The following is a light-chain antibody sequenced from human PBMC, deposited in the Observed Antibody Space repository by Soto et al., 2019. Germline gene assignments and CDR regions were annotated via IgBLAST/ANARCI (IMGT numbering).Light chain of an antibody. CDR1: QSVNSNY. Sequence: EIVLTQSPGTLSLSPGDRATLSCRASQSVNSNYLAWYQRKPGQAPRLLIYGASNRATDIPYRFSASGSGKDFTLTTTRLEAEDFAVYYCQQYDSTPPTFGQGTKVEVK. CDR3: QQYDSTPPT. CDR2: GAS. J-gene: IGKJ1*01. V-gene: IGKV3-20*01.